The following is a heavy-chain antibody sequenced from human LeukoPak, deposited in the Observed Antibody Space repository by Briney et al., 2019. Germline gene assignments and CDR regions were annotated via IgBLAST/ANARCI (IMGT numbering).Heavy chain of an antibody. Sequence: SVKVSCKASGYTFTGYGISWVRQAPGQGLEWMGGIIPIFGTANYAQKFQGRVTITADESTSTAYMELSSLRSEDTAVYYCARQLGWGSYVDYWGQGTLVTVSS. CDR2: IIPIFGTA. CDR3: ARQLGWGSYVDY. D-gene: IGHD3-16*01. V-gene: IGHV1-69*13. CDR1: GYTFTGYG. J-gene: IGHJ4*02.